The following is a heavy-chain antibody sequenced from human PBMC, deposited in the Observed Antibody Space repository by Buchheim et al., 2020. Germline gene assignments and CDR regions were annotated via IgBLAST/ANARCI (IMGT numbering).Heavy chain of an antibody. CDR3: ADVGMNFLWSGYYAFDI. D-gene: IGHD3-3*01. CDR2: IYYSGST. V-gene: IGHV4-39*01. J-gene: IGHJ3*02. CDR1: GGSISSSSYY. Sequence: QLQLQESGPGLVKPSETLSLTCTVSGGSISSSSYYWGWIRQPPGKGLEWIGSIYYSGSTYYNPSLKSRVTISVDTSKNQFSLKLSSVTAADTAVYYCADVGMNFLWSGYYAFDIWGQGT.